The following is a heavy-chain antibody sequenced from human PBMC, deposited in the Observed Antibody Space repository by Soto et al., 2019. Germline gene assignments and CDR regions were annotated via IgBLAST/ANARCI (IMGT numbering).Heavy chain of an antibody. J-gene: IGHJ4*02. CDR1: GGTFSSYT. CDR3: AEQLGYCSGGSCNDY. CDR2: IIPILGIA. V-gene: IGHV1-69*02. Sequence: GASVKVSCKASGGTFSSYTISWVRQAPGQGLEWMGRIIPILGIANYAQKFQGRVTITADKSTSTAYMELSSLRSEDTAVYYCAEQLGYCSGGSCNDYWGQGTLVTVSS. D-gene: IGHD2-15*01.